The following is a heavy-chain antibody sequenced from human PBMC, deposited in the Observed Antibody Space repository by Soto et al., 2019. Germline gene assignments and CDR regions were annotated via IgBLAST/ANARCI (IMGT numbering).Heavy chain of an antibody. V-gene: IGHV1-69*13. CDR2: IIPIFGTA. Sequence: SVKVSCKASGGTFSSYAISWVRQAPGQGLEWMGGIIPIFGTANYAQKFQGRVTITAEESTSTAYIELSSLRAEDTAVYYCFLGYVIPSNGRLYFWGQGTTVTVSS. J-gene: IGHJ6*02. CDR3: FLGYVIPSNGRLYF. CDR1: GGTFSSYA. D-gene: IGHD2-15*01.